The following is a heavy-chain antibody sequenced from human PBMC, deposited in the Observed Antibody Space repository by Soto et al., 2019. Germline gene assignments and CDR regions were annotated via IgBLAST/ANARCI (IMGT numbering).Heavy chain of an antibody. CDR2: IHSDGSDT. Sequence: EVQLVESGGGLVQPGESLRLSCAASGFTFSYYWMHWVRQAPGKGVVWVSRIHSDGSDTTYADSVKGRFTISRDNARNTVDLQMNSLRAEDTAVYYCARGDRGAFDLLVQGTVVTVSS. CDR1: GFTFSYYW. V-gene: IGHV3-74*01. D-gene: IGHD1-26*01. J-gene: IGHJ3*01. CDR3: ARGDRGAFDL.